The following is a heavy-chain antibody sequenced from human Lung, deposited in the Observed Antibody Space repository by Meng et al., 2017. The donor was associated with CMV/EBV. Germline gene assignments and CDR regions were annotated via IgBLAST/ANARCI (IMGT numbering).Heavy chain of an antibody. D-gene: IGHD6-6*01. CDR3: ARGVYSSSSNWFDP. J-gene: IGHJ5*02. CDR1: GYSFTSYW. CDR2: IYPGDSDT. V-gene: IGHV5-51*01. Sequence: GGSLRLSCKGSGYSFTSYWIGWVRQMPGKGLEWMGIIYPGDSDTRYSPSFQGQVTISADKSISTAYLQWSSLKASDTAMYYCARGVYSSSSNWFDPWGQGTXVTVYS.